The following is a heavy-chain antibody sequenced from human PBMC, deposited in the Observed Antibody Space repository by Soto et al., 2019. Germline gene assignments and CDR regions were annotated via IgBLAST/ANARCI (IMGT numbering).Heavy chain of an antibody. CDR3: AKDLGLCGGDCYSLVY. Sequence: GGSLRLSCAASGFTFSSYAMSWVRQAPGKGLEWVSAISGSGGSTYYADSVKGRFTISRDNSKNTLYLQMNSLRAEDTAVYYCAKDLGLCGGDCYSLVYWGQGTLVTVSS. D-gene: IGHD2-21*02. CDR1: GFTFSSYA. CDR2: ISGSGGST. V-gene: IGHV3-23*01. J-gene: IGHJ4*02.